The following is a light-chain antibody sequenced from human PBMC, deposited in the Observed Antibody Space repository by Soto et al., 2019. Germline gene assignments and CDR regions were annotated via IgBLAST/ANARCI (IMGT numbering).Light chain of an antibody. J-gene: IGKJ4*01. CDR2: GAS. Sequence: VLTQSPATLSVSPGERATLSCRTSQSVSSNLAWYQQKPGQAPRLLIYGASTRATGIPARFSGSGSGTEFTLTISSLQSEDFAVYYCQQYNNWPLTFGGGTKVEIK. CDR1: QSVSSN. CDR3: QQYNNWPLT. V-gene: IGKV3-15*01.